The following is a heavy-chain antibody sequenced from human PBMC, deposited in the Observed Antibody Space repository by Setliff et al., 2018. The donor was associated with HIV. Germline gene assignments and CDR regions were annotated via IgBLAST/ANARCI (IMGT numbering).Heavy chain of an antibody. CDR3: VGDETTVTFDY. D-gene: IGHD4-17*01. CDR2: IYARGGT. J-gene: IGHJ4*02. Sequence: PSETLSLTCAVSGGPINNYFWSWIRQPPGKGLEYIGYIYARGGTNYNPSLESRVTMSVGTSMNQFSLKLTSVTAADTAVYYCVGDETTVTFDYWGQGTLVTVSS. CDR1: GGPINNYF. V-gene: IGHV4-4*09.